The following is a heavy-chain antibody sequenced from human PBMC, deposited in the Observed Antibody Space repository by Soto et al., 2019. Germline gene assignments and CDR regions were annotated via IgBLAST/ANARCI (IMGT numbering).Heavy chain of an antibody. CDR3: AKDSNKYSSSLRGRYFDY. D-gene: IGHD4-4*01. Sequence: EVQLLESGGGLVQRGGSLRLSCAASGFPFSSYVMSWVRQAPGKGLEWVSGISGGGSNTLYADSVKGRLTISRDNSKNTLLLQMNSLGAEDTAVYYCAKDSNKYSSSLRGRYFDYWGQGIGVTVSS. J-gene: IGHJ4*02. V-gene: IGHV3-23*01. CDR1: GFPFSSYV. CDR2: ISGGGSNT.